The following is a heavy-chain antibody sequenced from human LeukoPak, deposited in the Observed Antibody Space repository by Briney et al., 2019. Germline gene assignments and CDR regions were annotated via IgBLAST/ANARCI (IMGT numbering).Heavy chain of an antibody. D-gene: IGHD3-16*01. CDR2: ISYDGSNK. J-gene: IGHJ4*02. Sequence: GGSLRLSCAASGFTFSSYAMHWVRQAPGKGLEWVAVISYDGSNKYYADSVKGRFTISRDNSKNTLYLQMNSLRAEDTAVYYCAREWGDGSLDYWAQGTLATVSS. CDR1: GFTFSSYA. V-gene: IGHV3-30*04. CDR3: AREWGDGSLDY.